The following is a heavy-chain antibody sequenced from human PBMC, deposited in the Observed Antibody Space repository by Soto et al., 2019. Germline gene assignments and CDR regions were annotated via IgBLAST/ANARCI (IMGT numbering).Heavy chain of an antibody. V-gene: IGHV3-30*02. Sequence: GGSLRLSCAASGFTFSSYGMHWVRQAPGKGLEWVAVIRYDGSNKYYADSVKGRFTISRDNAKNSLYLQMNSLRSEDTAVYYCARDLGIVGAMEGYFDYWGQGTLVTVSS. CDR2: IRYDGSNK. CDR1: GFTFSSYG. J-gene: IGHJ4*02. CDR3: ARDLGIVGAMEGYFDY. D-gene: IGHD1-26*01.